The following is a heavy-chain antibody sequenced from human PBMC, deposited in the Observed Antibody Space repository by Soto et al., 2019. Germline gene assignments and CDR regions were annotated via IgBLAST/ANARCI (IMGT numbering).Heavy chain of an antibody. J-gene: IGHJ4*02. CDR3: ARGRYCSSTSCYTWVDY. D-gene: IGHD2-2*02. CDR1: GGSFSGYY. Sequence: KPSETLSLTCAVYGGSFSGYYWSWIRQPPGKGLEWIGEINHSGSTNYNPSLKSRATISVDTSKNQFSLKLSSVTAADTAVYYCARGRYCSSTSCYTWVDYWGQGTLVTVSS. CDR2: INHSGST. V-gene: IGHV4-34*01.